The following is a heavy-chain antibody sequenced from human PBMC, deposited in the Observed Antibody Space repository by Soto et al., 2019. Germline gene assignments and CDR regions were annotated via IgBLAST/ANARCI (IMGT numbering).Heavy chain of an antibody. Sequence: GGSLRLSCAASGFTFSSYSMNWVRQAPGKGLEWVSYISSSSSTIYYADSVKGRFTISRDNAKNSLYLQMNSLRAEDTAVYYCARAKRGGGYYYGSGSYYPLYYFDYWGQGTLVTVSS. CDR2: ISSSSSTI. J-gene: IGHJ4*02. V-gene: IGHV3-48*01. D-gene: IGHD3-10*01. CDR3: ARAKRGGGYYYGSGSYYPLYYFDY. CDR1: GFTFSSYS.